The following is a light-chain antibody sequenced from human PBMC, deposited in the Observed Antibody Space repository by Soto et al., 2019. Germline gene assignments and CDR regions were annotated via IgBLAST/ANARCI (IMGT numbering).Light chain of an antibody. Sequence: QSALTQPASVSGSPGQSITISCTGTSSDIGSYSLVSWFQQHPGRAPKLMIYEVSKRPSGVSNRFSGSKSGNTASLTISGLQAEDEADYFCCSYAGGSAYVVFGGGTQLTVL. J-gene: IGLJ2*01. CDR2: EVS. CDR3: CSYAGGSAYVV. V-gene: IGLV2-23*02. CDR1: SSDIGSYSL.